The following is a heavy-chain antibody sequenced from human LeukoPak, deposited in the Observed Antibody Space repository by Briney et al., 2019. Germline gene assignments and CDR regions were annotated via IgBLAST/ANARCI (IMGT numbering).Heavy chain of an antibody. CDR2: IYTSGST. CDR1: GASISSYY. CDR3: ARWGRYGSGPDYYYMDV. Sequence: PSETLSLTCTASGASISSYYWSWIRQPAGKGLEWIGRIYTSGSTNYNPSLKSRATISVDKSKNQFSLKLSSVTAANTAVYYCARWGRYGSGPDYYYMDVWGKGTTVTVSS. V-gene: IGHV4-4*07. J-gene: IGHJ6*03. D-gene: IGHD3-10*01.